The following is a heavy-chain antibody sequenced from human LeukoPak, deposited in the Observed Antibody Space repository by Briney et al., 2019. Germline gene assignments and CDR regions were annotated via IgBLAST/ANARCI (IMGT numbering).Heavy chain of an antibody. J-gene: IGHJ4*02. D-gene: IGHD2-2*01. CDR3: AKVGSSTVSFDY. CDR2: ISGSGGST. V-gene: IGHV3-23*01. CDR1: GITLSNYG. Sequence: GGSLRLSCAVSGITLSNYGMNWVRQAPGKGLEWVAGISGSGGSTYYADSVKGRFTISRDNSKNTLYLQMDSLRAEDTAVYYCAKVGSSTVSFDYWGQGTLVTVSS.